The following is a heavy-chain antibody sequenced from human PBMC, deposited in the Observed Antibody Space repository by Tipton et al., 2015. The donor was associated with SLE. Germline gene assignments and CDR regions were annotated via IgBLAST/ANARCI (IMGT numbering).Heavy chain of an antibody. CDR1: GGSISSHY. CDR3: ARDEFGKFHGMDV. CDR2: IYYSGST. V-gene: IGHV4-59*11. Sequence: TLSLTCTVSGGSISSHYWSWIRQPPGKGLEWIGYIYYSGSTNYNPSLKSRVTISVDTSKNQFSLKLSSVTAADTAVYYCARDEFGKFHGMDVWGQGTTVTVSS. D-gene: IGHD3-10*01. J-gene: IGHJ6*02.